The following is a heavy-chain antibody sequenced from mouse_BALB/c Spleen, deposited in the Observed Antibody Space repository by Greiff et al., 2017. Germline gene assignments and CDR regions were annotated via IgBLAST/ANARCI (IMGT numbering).Heavy chain of an antibody. J-gene: IGHJ1*01. CDR3: APPWYFDD. V-gene: IGHV14-3*02. CDR2: IDPANGTT. CDR1: GFNIKDTY. Sequence: EVQLQESGAELVKPGASVKLSCTASGFNIKDTYMHWVKQRPEQGLEWIGRIDPANGTTKYAPKFQGKATITADTSSNTSYLQLSSLTSEDTAVYYCAPPWYFDDWGAGTTVTVSS.